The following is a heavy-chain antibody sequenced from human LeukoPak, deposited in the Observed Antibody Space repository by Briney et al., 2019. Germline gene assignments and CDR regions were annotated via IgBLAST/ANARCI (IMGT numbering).Heavy chain of an antibody. V-gene: IGHV3-53*05. D-gene: IGHD1-26*01. CDR2: IYAGGTT. Sequence: GGSLRLSCAASGFTVSSSYMSWVRQAPGKGLEWVSVIYAGGTTYYPDSVKGRFTISRDNSKNTLYLQMAILRSENAAVYYCATSGYSGTYNRDFDCWGQVTLVTVSS. CDR1: GFTVSSSY. J-gene: IGHJ4*02. CDR3: ATSGYSGTYNRDFDC.